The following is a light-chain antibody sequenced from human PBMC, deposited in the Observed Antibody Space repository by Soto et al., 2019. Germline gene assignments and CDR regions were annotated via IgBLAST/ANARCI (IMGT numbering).Light chain of an antibody. J-gene: IGLJ1*01. CDR3: AAWDDSLNGYV. CDR1: SSNIGSES. V-gene: IGLV1-44*01. Sequence: QSVLTQPPSTSGTPGQRVTISCSGSSSNIGSESVNWYQQLPGTAPKLLIYSYNQRPSGVPDRFSGSKSGTSASLAISGLQSEDEADYICAAWDDSLNGYVFGLGTKVPS. CDR2: SYN.